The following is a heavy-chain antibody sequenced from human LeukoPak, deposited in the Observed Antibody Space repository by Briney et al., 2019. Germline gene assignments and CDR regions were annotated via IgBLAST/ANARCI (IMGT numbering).Heavy chain of an antibody. V-gene: IGHV3-23*01. Sequence: GGSLRLSCAASGFTFSSYAMSWVRQAPGKGLEWVSAISGSGGSTYYADSVRGRFTISRDNSKNTMYLQMNSLRAEDTALYYCAKAAAAPGFDFWGQGTLVTVSS. CDR1: GFTFSSYA. CDR3: AKAAAAPGFDF. CDR2: ISGSGGST. D-gene: IGHD6-13*01. J-gene: IGHJ4*02.